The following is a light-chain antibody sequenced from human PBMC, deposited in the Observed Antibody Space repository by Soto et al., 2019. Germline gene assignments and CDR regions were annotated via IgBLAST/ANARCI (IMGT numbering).Light chain of an antibody. CDR1: QSVNSN. Sequence: EILITQSPVSLSVSPGESATLSCRASQSVNSNLAWYQQKPGQAPRLLIYGASARATGIPARFSGSGSGTEFTLTISSLQSEDFAVYYCQQYNNWPPWTFGQGTKVDIK. CDR3: QQYNNWPPWT. J-gene: IGKJ1*01. CDR2: GAS. V-gene: IGKV3-15*01.